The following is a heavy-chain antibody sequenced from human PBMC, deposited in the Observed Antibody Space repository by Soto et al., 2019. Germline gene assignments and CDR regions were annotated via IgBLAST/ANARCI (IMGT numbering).Heavy chain of an antibody. CDR3: AADRTYCGGDCYVD. CDR1: GFTFTSSA. J-gene: IGHJ4*02. D-gene: IGHD2-21*02. CDR2: IVVGSGNT. Sequence: QMQLVQSGPEVKKPGTSVKVSCKASGFTFTSSAVQWVRQARGQRLAWIGWIVVGSGNTNYAQKFKERVTITRDMSTSTAYMGLSSLRSEDTGVYYCAADRTYCGGDCYVDWGQGTLVTVSS. V-gene: IGHV1-58*01.